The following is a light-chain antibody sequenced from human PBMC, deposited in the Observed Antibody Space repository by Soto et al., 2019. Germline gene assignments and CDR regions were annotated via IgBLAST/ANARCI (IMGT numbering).Light chain of an antibody. Sequence: DIQFTPSPSFLSASVGDRVTNTCRASQGISSYLAWYQQKPGKAPKLLIYAASTLQSGVPSRFSGSGSGTEFTLTISSLQPEDFATYYCQQLNSYPLTFGGGTKVDIK. CDR2: AAS. V-gene: IGKV1-9*01. CDR3: QQLNSYPLT. J-gene: IGKJ4*01. CDR1: QGISSY.